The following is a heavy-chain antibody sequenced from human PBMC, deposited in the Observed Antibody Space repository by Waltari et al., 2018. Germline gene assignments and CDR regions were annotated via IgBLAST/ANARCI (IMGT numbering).Heavy chain of an antibody. J-gene: IGHJ5*02. CDR3: ARERHRLMEEGYLMALDP. CDR1: GYNFSDDG. D-gene: IGHD3-3*01. CDR2: ISGNNGHT. V-gene: IGHV1-18*01. Sequence: QVQLVQSGAEVKKPGASVKVPSTASGYNFSDDGIRWGRQAPGKGLEWMGGISGNNGHTNHAQKFQGRLIMTEDTSATTVYMELTYLTSDDTAVYYCARERHRLMEEGYLMALDPWGQGTLVTVSS.